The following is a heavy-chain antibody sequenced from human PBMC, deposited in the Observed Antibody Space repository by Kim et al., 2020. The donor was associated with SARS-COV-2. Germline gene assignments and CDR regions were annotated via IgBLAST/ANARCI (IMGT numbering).Heavy chain of an antibody. CDR3: ARDLMGGVGDV. J-gene: IGHJ6*02. Sequence: GGSLRLSCAASGFTFSSYAMHWVRQAPGKGLEWVAVISYDGSNKYYVDSVKGRFTISRDNSKNTLYLQMNSLRAEDTAVYYCARDLMGGVGDVWGQGTTVTVSS. CDR1: GFTFSSYA. CDR2: ISYDGSNK. V-gene: IGHV3-30*04. D-gene: IGHD3-16*01.